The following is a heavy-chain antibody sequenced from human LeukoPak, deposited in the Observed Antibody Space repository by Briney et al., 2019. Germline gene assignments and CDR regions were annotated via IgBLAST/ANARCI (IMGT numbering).Heavy chain of an antibody. V-gene: IGHV3-66*01. CDR2: RYSVGSI. Sequence: PGGSLRLSCAAFGFTVSSNYMSWGRQAPGKGLEWGSVRYSVGSIYYADSLKGRFTTSRDNSKNTLYLQMISLRAEDTAVYYCARAFDCSSTSCYAEGMDYWGQGTLVTVS. J-gene: IGHJ4*02. CDR3: ARAFDCSSTSCYAEGMDY. D-gene: IGHD2-2*01. CDR1: GFTVSSNY.